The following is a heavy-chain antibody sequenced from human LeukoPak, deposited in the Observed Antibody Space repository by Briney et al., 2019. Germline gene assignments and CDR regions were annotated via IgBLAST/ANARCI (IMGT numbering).Heavy chain of an antibody. J-gene: IGHJ6*04. CDR2: ISYDGSNK. V-gene: IGHV3-30*04. Sequence: PGRSLRLSCAASGFTFSSYAMHWVRQAPGEGLEWVVVISYDGSNKYYADSVKGRFTISRDNSKNTLYLQMNSLRAEDTAVYYCARDAYYYGSGSYAPPDVWGKGTTVTVSS. D-gene: IGHD3-10*01. CDR3: ARDAYYYGSGSYAPPDV. CDR1: GFTFSSYA.